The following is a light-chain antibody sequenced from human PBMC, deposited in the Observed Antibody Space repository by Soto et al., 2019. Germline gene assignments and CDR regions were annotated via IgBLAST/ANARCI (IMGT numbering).Light chain of an antibody. CDR3: QQRSNWPRT. Sequence: EIVLTQSPATLSLYQGERATLSCRASQSVSSYLAWYQQKPGQAPRLLIYGASTRATGIPARFSGSGSGTDFTLTISSLEPEDLAVYFCQQRSNWPRTFGQGTKVDIK. CDR1: QSVSSY. J-gene: IGKJ1*01. V-gene: IGKV3-11*01. CDR2: GAS.